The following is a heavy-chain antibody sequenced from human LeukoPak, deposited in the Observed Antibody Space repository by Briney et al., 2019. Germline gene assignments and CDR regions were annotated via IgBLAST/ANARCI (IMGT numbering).Heavy chain of an antibody. Sequence: GASVKVSCKASGYTFTSYGISWVRQAPGQGLEWMGWISAYNGNTNYAQKLQGRVTMTTDTSTSTAYMELRSLRSDDTAVYYCARGLNWNYNYHYGMDVWGQGTTVTVSS. CDR1: GYTFTSYG. CDR3: ARGLNWNYNYHYGMDV. D-gene: IGHD1-1*01. J-gene: IGHJ6*02. CDR2: ISAYNGNT. V-gene: IGHV1-18*01.